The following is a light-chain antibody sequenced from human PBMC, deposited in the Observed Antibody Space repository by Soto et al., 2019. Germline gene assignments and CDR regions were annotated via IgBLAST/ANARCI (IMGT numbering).Light chain of an antibody. Sequence: DIVLTQSPGTLSLPPGERAILSCSASQSVSSSHLAWYQQKPGQAPRLLIYGASSRATGIPDRFSGSGSGTDFTLTISRLEPEDFAVYYCQQYGTSPPALTFGGGTQVDIK. CDR1: QSVSSSH. CDR3: QQYGTSPPALT. J-gene: IGKJ4*01. V-gene: IGKV3-20*01. CDR2: GAS.